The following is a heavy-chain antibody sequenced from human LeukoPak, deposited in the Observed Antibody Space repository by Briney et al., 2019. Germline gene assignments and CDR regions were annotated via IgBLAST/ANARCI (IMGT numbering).Heavy chain of an antibody. D-gene: IGHD2-15*01. V-gene: IGHV4-59*01. J-gene: IGHJ5*02. CDR2: IYYSGST. CDR3: AREWVVVAATWSWFDP. CDR1: GGSISSYY. Sequence: SETLSLTCTVSGGSISSYYWSWIRQPPGKGLEWIGYIYYSGSTNYNPSLKSRVTISVDTSKNQFSLKLSSVTATDTAVYYCAREWVVVAATWSWFDPWGQGTLVTVSS.